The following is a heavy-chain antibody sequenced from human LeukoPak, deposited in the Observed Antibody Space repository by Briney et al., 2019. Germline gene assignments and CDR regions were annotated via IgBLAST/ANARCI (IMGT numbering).Heavy chain of an antibody. CDR2: IYGGGST. J-gene: IGHJ4*02. V-gene: IGHV3-53*01. CDR1: GFTVSSND. D-gene: IGHD6-13*01. CDR3: AKASAGSSWYLGDDY. Sequence: PGGSLRLSCAASGFTVSSNDMSWVRQAPGKELEWVSVIYGGGSTYYADSVKGRFTISRDNSKNTLYLQMNSLRAEDTAVYYCAKASAGSSWYLGDDYWGQGTLVTVSS.